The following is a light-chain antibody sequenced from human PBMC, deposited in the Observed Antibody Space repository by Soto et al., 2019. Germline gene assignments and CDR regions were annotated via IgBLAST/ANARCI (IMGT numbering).Light chain of an antibody. J-gene: IGKJ1*01. V-gene: IGKV3D-15*01. CDR3: QQYNNWPPT. Sequence: EIVSTQSPVSLSLSPVERATLSCRASQSVGSNLAWYQQKPGQAPRLLGATGIAARFSVSGSATDFTLTISSLQPEDFAVYYCQQYNNWPPTFGQGTKVDIK. CDR1: QSVGSN.